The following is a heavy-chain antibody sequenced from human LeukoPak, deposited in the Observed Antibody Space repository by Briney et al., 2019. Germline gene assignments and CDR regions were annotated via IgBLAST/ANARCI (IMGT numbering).Heavy chain of an antibody. J-gene: IGHJ4*02. CDR2: IYYSGST. CDR3: ASGSSIAVAGDFDY. D-gene: IGHD6-19*01. V-gene: IGHV4-59*01. CDR1: GGSISSYY. Sequence: ASETLSLTCTVSGGSISSYYWSWIRQPPGKGLERIGYIYYSGSTNYNPSLKSRVTISVDTSKNQFSLKLSSVTAADTAVYYCASGSSIAVAGDFDYWGQGTLVTVSS.